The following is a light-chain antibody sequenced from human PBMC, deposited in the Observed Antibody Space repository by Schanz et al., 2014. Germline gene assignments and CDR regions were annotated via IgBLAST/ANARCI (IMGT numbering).Light chain of an antibody. V-gene: IGLV2-8*01. CDR1: SSDVGGYNY. J-gene: IGLJ3*02. CDR3: SSYTTSSTFWV. CDR2: EVS. Sequence: QSALTQPPSASGSPGQSVTISCTGTSSDVGGYNYVSWYQQHPGKAPKLMIYEVSKRPSGVPDRFSGSKSGNTASLTVSGLQAEDEADYYCSSYTTSSTFWVFGGGTKLTVL.